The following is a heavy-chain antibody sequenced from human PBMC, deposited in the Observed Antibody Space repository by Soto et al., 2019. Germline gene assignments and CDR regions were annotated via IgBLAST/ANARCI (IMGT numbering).Heavy chain of an antibody. V-gene: IGHV2-5*01. Sequence: QITLKESGPTLVKPTQTLTLTCTFSGFSLSTSGVGVGWIRQPPGKALEWLALIYWNDDKRYSPSLKSRLTITKDTSKNQVVLTMTNMDPVDTATYYCAHRPYDFWSRYEPGYFDYWGQGTLVTVSS. CDR3: AHRPYDFWSRYEPGYFDY. CDR2: IYWNDDK. D-gene: IGHD3-3*01. J-gene: IGHJ4*02. CDR1: GFSLSTSGVG.